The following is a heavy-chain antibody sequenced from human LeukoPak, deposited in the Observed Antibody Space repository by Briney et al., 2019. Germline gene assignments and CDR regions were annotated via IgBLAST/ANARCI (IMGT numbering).Heavy chain of an antibody. D-gene: IGHD3-22*01. CDR3: ARELRYDNSDSGAF. CDR2: IYHRGST. V-gene: IGHV4-4*02. J-gene: IGHJ3*01. Sequence: PSQTLSLTCAVSGASISSTNWWSWVRQPPGKGLEWIGEIYHRGSTNCNTSLKSRVTISVDKSKNQFSLKLNSVTAADTALYYCARELRYDNSDSGAFWGQGTVVTVSS. CDR1: GASISSTNW.